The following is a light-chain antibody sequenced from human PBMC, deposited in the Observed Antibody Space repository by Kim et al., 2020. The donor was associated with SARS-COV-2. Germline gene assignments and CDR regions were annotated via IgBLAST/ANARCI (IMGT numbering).Light chain of an antibody. CDR2: DAS. J-gene: IGKJ1*01. V-gene: IGKV1-5*01. CDR1: QSIGSW. CDR3: QQYKSYKGT. Sequence: GDRVTITCRASQSIGSWLAWYQQKPGKAPKLLIYDASSLDSGVPSRFSGSGSGTEFTLTISSLQPDDFATYYCQQYKSYKGTFGQGTKV.